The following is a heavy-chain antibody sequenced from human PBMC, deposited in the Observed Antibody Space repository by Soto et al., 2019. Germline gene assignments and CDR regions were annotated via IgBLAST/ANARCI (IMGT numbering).Heavy chain of an antibody. CDR3: ARDLKRIDILTGYTDY. CDR1: GGSISSGDYY. CDR2: IYYSGST. V-gene: IGHV4-30-4*01. J-gene: IGHJ4*02. D-gene: IGHD3-9*01. Sequence: SETLSLSCTVSGGSISSGDYYWSWIRQPPGKGLEWIGYIYYSGSTYYNPSLKSRVTISVDTSKNQFSLKLSSVTAADTAVYYCARDLKRIDILTGYTDYCGQGTLVTVSS.